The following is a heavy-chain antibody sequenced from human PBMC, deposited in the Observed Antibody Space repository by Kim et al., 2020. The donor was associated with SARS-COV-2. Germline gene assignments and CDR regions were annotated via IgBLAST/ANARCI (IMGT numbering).Heavy chain of an antibody. V-gene: IGHV7-4-1*02. CDR2: INTNTGNP. CDR3: ARDSTMIVHGHYYYGMDV. CDR1: GYTFTSYA. Sequence: ASVKVSCKASGYTFTSYAMNWVRQAPGQGLEWMGWINTNTGNPTYAQGFTGRFVFSLDTSVSTAYLQISSLTAEDTAVYYCARDSTMIVHGHYYYGMDVWGQGTTVTVSS. J-gene: IGHJ6*02. D-gene: IGHD3-22*01.